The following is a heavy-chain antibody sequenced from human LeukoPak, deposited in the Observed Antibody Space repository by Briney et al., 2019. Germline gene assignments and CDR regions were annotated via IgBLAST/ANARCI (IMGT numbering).Heavy chain of an antibody. V-gene: IGHV3-9*01. D-gene: IGHD5-18*01. CDR1: GFTFDDYA. CDR3: AKDIRDGRYSLGLVDY. J-gene: IGHJ4*02. CDR2: ISWNSGSI. Sequence: PGGSLRLSGAASGFTFDDYAMHWVRQAPGKGREWVSGISWNSGSIGYADSVKGRFTISRDNAKNSLYLQMNSLRAEDTALYYCAKDIRDGRYSLGLVDYWGQGTLVTVSS.